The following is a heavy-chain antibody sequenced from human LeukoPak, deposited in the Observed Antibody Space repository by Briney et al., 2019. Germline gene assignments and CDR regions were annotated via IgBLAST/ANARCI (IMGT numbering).Heavy chain of an antibody. CDR1: GFTFSSYA. D-gene: IGHD1-26*01. CDR2: ISYDGSNK. V-gene: IGHV3-30-3*01. J-gene: IGHJ3*02. CDR3: ARCISGSYRVGAFDI. Sequence: HPGRSLRLSCAASGFTFSSYAMHWVRQAPGKGLEWVAVISYDGSNKYYADSVKGRFTISRDNSKNTLYLQMNSLRAEDTAVYYCARCISGSYRVGAFDIWGQGTMVTVSS.